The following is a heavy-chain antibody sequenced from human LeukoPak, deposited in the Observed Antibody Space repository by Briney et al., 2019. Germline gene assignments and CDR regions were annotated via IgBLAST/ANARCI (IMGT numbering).Heavy chain of an antibody. Sequence: GGSLRLSCAASGLNLDAYAMHWVREAPGKGLEWVSLISGDGTITYYADSVKGRFTISRDNSKNSLFLEMNSLRSEDTALYYCAKDTPLFYHYYGIDVWGQGTTVTVSS. CDR1: GLNLDAYA. V-gene: IGHV3-43*02. CDR3: AKDTPLFYHYYGIDV. CDR2: ISGDGTIT. J-gene: IGHJ6*02.